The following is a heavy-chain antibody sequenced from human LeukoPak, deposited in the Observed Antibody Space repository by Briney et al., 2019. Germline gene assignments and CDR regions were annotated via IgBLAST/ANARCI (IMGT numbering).Heavy chain of an antibody. CDR1: GHTFTNFG. J-gene: IGHJ4*02. D-gene: IGHD1-7*01. Sequence: ASVKVSCKASGHTFTNFGITWVRQAPGQGLEWMGWISGDNGNTNYAQRLQGRVTMTKETATTTGYMELRSLRSDDTAVYYCAKNRGTTWWDLVDFWGQGTLVTVSS. V-gene: IGHV1-18*01. CDR3: AKNRGTTWWDLVDF. CDR2: ISGDNGNT.